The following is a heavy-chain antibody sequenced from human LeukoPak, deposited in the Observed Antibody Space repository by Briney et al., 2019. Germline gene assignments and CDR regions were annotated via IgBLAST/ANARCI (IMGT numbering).Heavy chain of an antibody. D-gene: IGHD3-22*01. CDR2: ISAYNGNT. V-gene: IGHV1-18*01. J-gene: IGHJ6*02. CDR1: GYTFTSYG. Sequence: GASVKVSCTASGYTFTSYGISWVRQAPGQGLEWMGWISAYNGNTNYAQKLQGRVTMTTDTSTSTAYMELRSLRSDDTAVYYCARDHKKMTYDSSGYYQYYYYGMDVWGQGTTVTVSS. CDR3: ARDHKKMTYDSSGYYQYYYYGMDV.